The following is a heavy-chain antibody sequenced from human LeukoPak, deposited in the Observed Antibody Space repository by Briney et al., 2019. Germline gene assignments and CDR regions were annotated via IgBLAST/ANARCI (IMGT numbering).Heavy chain of an antibody. CDR2: IHHGGTT. CDR1: GGSISSSTW. Sequence: SGTLSLTCTVSGGSISSSTWWSWVRQPPGKGLECIGQIHHGGTTNYNPSLKSRVTISIDKSKNQFSLKLNSVTAADTAVYYCARAFLVGYSPEEYFFDYWGQGNLVTVSS. D-gene: IGHD2-15*01. CDR3: ARAFLVGYSPEEYFFDY. J-gene: IGHJ4*02. V-gene: IGHV4-4*02.